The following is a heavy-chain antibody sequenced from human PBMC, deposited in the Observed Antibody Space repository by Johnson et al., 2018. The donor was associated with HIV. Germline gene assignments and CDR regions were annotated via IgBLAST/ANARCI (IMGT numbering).Heavy chain of an antibody. CDR2: INWNGGST. CDR3: TTDVRPKYRHYAFDI. J-gene: IGHJ3*02. Sequence: VQLVESGGGLVQPGGSLRLSCAASGFTFSSYAMSWVRQAPGKGLEWVSGINWNGGSTGYADSVKGRFTISRDNAKNFLYLQMNSLKTEDTAVYYCTTDVRPKYRHYAFDIWGQGTMVTVSS. V-gene: IGHV3-20*04. CDR1: GFTFSSYA. D-gene: IGHD3-10*02.